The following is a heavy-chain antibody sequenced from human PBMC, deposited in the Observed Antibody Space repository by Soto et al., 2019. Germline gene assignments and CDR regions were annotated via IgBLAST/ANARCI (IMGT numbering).Heavy chain of an antibody. CDR3: AKSKASTIFGVVIYYFDY. CDR2: LSADGGST. J-gene: IGHJ4*02. D-gene: IGHD3-3*01. V-gene: IGHV3-23*01. CDR1: GFTFSSFG. Sequence: EVQLLESGGDLVQPGGSLRLSCAASGFTFSSFGMNWVRQAPGKGLEWVSSLSADGGSTFYADSVKGRFSISRDNAKNTLFLQMNSLRAEDTAVYYCAKSKASTIFGVVIYYFDYWGQGNLVTVSA.